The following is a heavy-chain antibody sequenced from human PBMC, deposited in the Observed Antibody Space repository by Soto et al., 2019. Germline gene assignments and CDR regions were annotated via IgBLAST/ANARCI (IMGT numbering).Heavy chain of an antibody. D-gene: IGHD2-2*02. CDR3: ARRGPNCSSTSCYRNYYYYGMDV. CDR1: GYSISSGYY. Sequence: SETLSLTCAVSGYSISSGYYWGWIRQPPGKGLEWIGSIYHSGSTYYNPSLKSRVTISVDTSKNQFSLKLSSVTAADTAVYYCARRGPNCSSTSCYRNYYYYGMDVWGHGTTVTV. J-gene: IGHJ6*02. V-gene: IGHV4-38-2*01. CDR2: IYHSGST.